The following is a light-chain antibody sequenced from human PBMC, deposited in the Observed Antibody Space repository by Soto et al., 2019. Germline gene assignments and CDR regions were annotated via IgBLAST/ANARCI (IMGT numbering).Light chain of an antibody. Sequence: VLTQSAATLSLSPGQRASLSCRASQSVSSTVAWYHQKPGQAPRLLVYGASIRATGIPARFSGSGSGTDFTITITRLQSEDFAVYFCQQYGDLPRTVGQGTKVDIK. J-gene: IGKJ1*01. V-gene: IGKV3-15*01. CDR3: QQYGDLPRT. CDR2: GAS. CDR1: QSVSST.